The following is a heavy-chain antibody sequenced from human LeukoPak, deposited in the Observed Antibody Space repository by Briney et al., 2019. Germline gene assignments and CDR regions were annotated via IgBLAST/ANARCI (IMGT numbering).Heavy chain of an antibody. J-gene: IGHJ4*02. D-gene: IGHD1-26*01. V-gene: IGHV3-30*04. CDR2: ISYDGSNK. CDR1: GFTFSSYA. CDR3: ARASGSYYFDY. Sequence: GGSLRLSCAASGFTFSSYAMHWVRQAPGKGLEWVAVISYDGSNKLYADSVKGRFTISRDNSKNTLYLRMNSLRAEDTAVYYCARASGSYYFDYWGQGTLVTVSS.